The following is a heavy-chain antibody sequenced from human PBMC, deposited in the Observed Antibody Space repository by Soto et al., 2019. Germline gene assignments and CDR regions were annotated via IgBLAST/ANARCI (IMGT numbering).Heavy chain of an antibody. CDR3: ARGGMVIIPTATAFDY. CDR1: GGSISPYY. Sequence: SETLSLTCSISGGSISPYYGCWIRQPAGKGLEWIGRIYASGSTNYNPSLKSRVTMSVATSKNQFSLKLTSVTAADTATYYCARGGMVIIPTATAFDYWGQGTLVTVSS. D-gene: IGHD1-1*01. J-gene: IGHJ4*02. CDR2: IYASGST. V-gene: IGHV4-4*07.